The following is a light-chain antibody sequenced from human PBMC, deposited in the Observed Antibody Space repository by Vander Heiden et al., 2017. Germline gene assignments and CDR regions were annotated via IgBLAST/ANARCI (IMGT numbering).Light chain of an antibody. CDR2: GAS. CDR1: QSVSSN. V-gene: IGKV3-15*01. Sequence: EILMTQSPATLSVSPGERATLSCRASQSVSSNLAWYQQKPGQAPRLLIYGASTRATGIPARFSGSGSGTEFTLTISSLQSEDFAVYYCQQDNNWPGTFGQGTKVEIK. J-gene: IGKJ1*01. CDR3: QQDNNWPGT.